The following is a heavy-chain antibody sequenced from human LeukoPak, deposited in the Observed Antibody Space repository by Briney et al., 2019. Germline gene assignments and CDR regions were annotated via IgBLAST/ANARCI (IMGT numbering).Heavy chain of an antibody. J-gene: IGHJ4*02. CDR2: VWSDGNGK. Sequence: GRSLRLSCAASGFTFSTYGMHWVRQAPGKELEWVALVWSDGNGKFYADSVKGRFTISRDNSKNTVYLQMNSLRAEDTAVYYCVSVLTVTFDSWGQGTLVTVSS. CDR1: GFTFSTYG. D-gene: IGHD4-17*01. V-gene: IGHV3-33*01. CDR3: VSVLTVTFDS.